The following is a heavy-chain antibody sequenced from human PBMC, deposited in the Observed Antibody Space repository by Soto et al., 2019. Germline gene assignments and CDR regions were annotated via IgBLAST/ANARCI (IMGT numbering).Heavy chain of an antibody. CDR1: GGTFSSYA. CDR2: IIPIFGTA. Sequence: SVKVSCKASGGTFSSYAISWVRQAPGQGLEWMGGIIPIFGTANYAQKFQGRVTITADESTSTAYMELSSLRSEDTAVYYCARGVAYCGGDCFGWFDPWGQGTLVTVSS. CDR3: ARGVAYCGGDCFGWFDP. D-gene: IGHD2-21*02. V-gene: IGHV1-69*13. J-gene: IGHJ5*02.